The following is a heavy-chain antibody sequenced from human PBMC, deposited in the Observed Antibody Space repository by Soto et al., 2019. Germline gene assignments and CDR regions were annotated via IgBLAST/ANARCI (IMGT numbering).Heavy chain of an antibody. CDR1: GGSITSYY. Sequence: QVQLQESGPGLVKPSETLSLTCTVSGGSITSYYWSCIRQPPGKGLEWIGTIYYSGSTNYNPPLKSRVTISVDTSKNQFSLKVRSVTAADTAVYYCARALYGSGVLDVWGPGATVTVSS. D-gene: IGHD3-10*01. J-gene: IGHJ6*02. V-gene: IGHV4-59*12. CDR2: IYYSGST. CDR3: ARALYGSGVLDV.